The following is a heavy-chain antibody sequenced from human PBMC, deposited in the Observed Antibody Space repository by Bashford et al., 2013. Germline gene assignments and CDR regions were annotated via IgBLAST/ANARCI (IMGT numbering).Heavy chain of an antibody. V-gene: IGHV4-39*02. Sequence: SETLSLTCTVSGGSIRSTSYYWGWIRQPPGKGLEWIASITYSGTTYYNPSLKSRVAISVDRSKTHFSLRLNSVTAADTAVYYCARTRYCASTSCYFDSWGQGTLVTVSS. J-gene: IGHJ4*02. CDR2: ITYSGTT. CDR3: ARTRYCASTSCYFDS. CDR1: GGSIRSTSYY. D-gene: IGHD2-2*01.